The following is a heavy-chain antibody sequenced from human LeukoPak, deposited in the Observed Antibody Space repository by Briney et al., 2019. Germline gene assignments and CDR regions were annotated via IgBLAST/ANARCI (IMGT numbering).Heavy chain of an antibody. CDR3: ASRYCSSTSCSKLGAFDI. J-gene: IGHJ3*02. V-gene: IGHV5-51*01. Sequence: GESLKISCKGSGYSFTSYWIGWVRQMPGKGLEWMGIIYPGDSDTRYSPSFQGQVTISADKSISTAYLQWSSLKASDTAMYYCASRYCSSTSCSKLGAFDIWGQGTMVTVSS. CDR2: IYPGDSDT. D-gene: IGHD2-2*01. CDR1: GYSFTSYW.